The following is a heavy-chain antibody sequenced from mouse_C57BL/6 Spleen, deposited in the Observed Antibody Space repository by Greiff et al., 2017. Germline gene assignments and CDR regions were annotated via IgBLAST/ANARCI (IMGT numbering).Heavy chain of an antibody. Sequence: QVQLQQSGPELVKPGASVKISCKASGYAFSSSWMNWVKQRPGKGLEWIGRIYPGDGDTNYNLKFKGKATLTADKSSSTAYMQLSSLTSEDSAVYFCSRSAKYYGSSRFDDWGKGTTLTVSS. J-gene: IGHJ2*01. CDR3: SRSAKYYGSSRFDD. CDR1: GYAFSSSW. CDR2: IYPGDGDT. D-gene: IGHD1-1*01. V-gene: IGHV1-82*01.